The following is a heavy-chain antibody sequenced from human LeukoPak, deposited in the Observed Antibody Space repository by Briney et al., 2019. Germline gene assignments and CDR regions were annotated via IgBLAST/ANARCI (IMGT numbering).Heavy chain of an antibody. J-gene: IGHJ4*02. CDR2: IYYSGST. D-gene: IGHD2-15*01. Sequence: PSETLSLTCTVSGGSISSSSYYWGWIRQPPGKGLEWIGSIYYSGSTYYNPSLKSRVTISVDTSKNQFSLKLSSVTAAETAVYYCASIYCSGGSCWYYFDYCGEGTLVTVSS. V-gene: IGHV4-39*01. CDR3: ASIYCSGGSCWYYFDY. CDR1: GGSISSSSYY.